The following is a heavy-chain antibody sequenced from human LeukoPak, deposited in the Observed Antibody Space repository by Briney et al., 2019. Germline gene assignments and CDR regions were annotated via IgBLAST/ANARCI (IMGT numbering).Heavy chain of an antibody. Sequence: PSETLSLTCTVSGYSISSGYYWGWIRQPPGKGLEWIGSIYHSGSTYYNPFLKSRVTISVDTSKNQFSLKLSSVTAADTAVYYCARDRLLWFGELLTGWFDPWGQGTLVTVSS. D-gene: IGHD3-10*01. CDR1: GYSISSGYY. V-gene: IGHV4-38-2*02. CDR3: ARDRLLWFGELLTGWFDP. J-gene: IGHJ5*02. CDR2: IYHSGST.